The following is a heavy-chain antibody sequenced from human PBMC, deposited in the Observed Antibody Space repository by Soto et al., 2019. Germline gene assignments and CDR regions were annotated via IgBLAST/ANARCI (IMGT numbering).Heavy chain of an antibody. Sequence: QVQLQESGPGLVKPSETLSLTCTVSGATISSYYWSWIRQPPGKGLEWIGYSYYSGSTNYNPSLKSRVTISVDTSKNQFALKLSSVTAADTAVYYCARAKYGEPFDIWGQGTMVTVSS. CDR1: GATISSYY. CDR3: ARAKYGEPFDI. D-gene: IGHD2-2*01. V-gene: IGHV4-59*01. J-gene: IGHJ3*02. CDR2: SYYSGST.